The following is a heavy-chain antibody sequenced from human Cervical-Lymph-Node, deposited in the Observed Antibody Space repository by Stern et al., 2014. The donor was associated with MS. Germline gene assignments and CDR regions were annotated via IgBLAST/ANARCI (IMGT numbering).Heavy chain of an antibody. J-gene: IGHJ4*02. CDR2: LYPGGHT. CDR1: GLTVSNTY. V-gene: IGHV3-53*01. Sequence: EVQLVESGGGLIQPGGSLRLSCAVSGLTVSNTYMSWVRQAPGQGLEWVSLLYPGGHTYYSASVKGRITISSANSTDTPSFQRLTLRAEDTAVYYCARDDGAYWGQGTLVTVSS. D-gene: IGHD3-10*01. CDR3: ARDDGAY.